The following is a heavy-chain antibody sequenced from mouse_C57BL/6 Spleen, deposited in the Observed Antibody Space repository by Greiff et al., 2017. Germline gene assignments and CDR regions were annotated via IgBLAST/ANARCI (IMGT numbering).Heavy chain of an antibody. Sequence: VKLLESGPVLVKPGASVKMSCKASGYTFTDYYMNWVKQSHGKSLEWIGVINPYNGGTSYNQKFKGKATLTVDKSSSTAYMELNSLTSEDSAVYYCARGENYSNYDYWGQGTTLTVSS. D-gene: IGHD2-5*01. CDR3: ARGENYSNYDY. CDR1: GYTFTDYY. J-gene: IGHJ2*01. CDR2: INPYNGGT. V-gene: IGHV1-19*01.